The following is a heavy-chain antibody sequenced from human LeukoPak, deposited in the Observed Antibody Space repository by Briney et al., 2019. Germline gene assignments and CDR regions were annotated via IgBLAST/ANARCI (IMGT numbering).Heavy chain of an antibody. D-gene: IGHD2-2*01. J-gene: IGHJ4*02. V-gene: IGHV1-2*02. CDR3: ARGVVPAATDY. CDR2: INPNSDTT. Sequence: ASVKVSCKASGYTFTEYYIHWVRQAPGQGLEWMGWINPNSDTTNFAQKFQGRVTMTRDTSTSTAYMELRSLRSDDTAVYYCARGVVPAATDYWGQGTLVTVSS. CDR1: GYTFTEYY.